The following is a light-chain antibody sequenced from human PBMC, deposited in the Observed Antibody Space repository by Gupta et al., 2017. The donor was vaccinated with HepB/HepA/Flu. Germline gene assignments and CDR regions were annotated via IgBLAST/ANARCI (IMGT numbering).Light chain of an antibody. Sequence: EIVLTQSPGTLSLSPGERATLSCRASQSVNSDYLVWYQQKPGQAPRLLIHGASTRATGIPERFSGGGSGTDFALTISRLQPEDFAMYYCQQYHLSSAYIFGQGTRLEIK. V-gene: IGKV3-20*01. CDR3: QQYHLSSAYI. J-gene: IGKJ2*01. CDR2: GAS. CDR1: QSVNSDY.